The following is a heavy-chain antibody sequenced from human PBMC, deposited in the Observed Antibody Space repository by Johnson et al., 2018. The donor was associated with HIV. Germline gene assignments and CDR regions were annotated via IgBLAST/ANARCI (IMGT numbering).Heavy chain of an antibody. V-gene: IGHV3-11*04. Sequence: QVHLVESGGGLVKPGGSLRLSCAASGFTFSDYYMSWIRQAPGKGLEWISYISSSGRTIYYADSVKGRFTMSRDNAKKSLYLQMNSLRAEDTAVYYCAREEGTDILTRGDAFDIWGQGTMVTVSS. D-gene: IGHD3-9*01. CDR2: ISSSGRTI. J-gene: IGHJ3*02. CDR3: AREEGTDILTRGDAFDI. CDR1: GFTFSDYY.